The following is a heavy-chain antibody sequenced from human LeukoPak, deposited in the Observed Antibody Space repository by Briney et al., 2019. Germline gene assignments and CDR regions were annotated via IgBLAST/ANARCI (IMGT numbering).Heavy chain of an antibody. V-gene: IGHV4-59*11. Sequence: PSETLSLTCIVSGGSISDHYWSWIQQPPGKGLDWIGHISYSGRTNYNPSLKSRVTISLDTSRNQFSLKLTSVTAADTAVYYCARVFSDSSGYPFDNWGQGTLVTVSS. CDR3: ARVFSDSSGYPFDN. CDR2: ISYSGRT. J-gene: IGHJ4*02. CDR1: GGSISDHY. D-gene: IGHD3-22*01.